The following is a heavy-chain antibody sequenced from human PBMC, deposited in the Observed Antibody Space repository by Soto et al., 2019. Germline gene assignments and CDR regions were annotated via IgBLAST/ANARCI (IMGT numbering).Heavy chain of an antibody. Sequence: GGSLRLSCAASGFTFRNFAMNWVRQAPGKGLEWVSGISVSGGTTYYADSVRGRFTVSRDNSKNSVFLQMNSLRAEDTAVYFCAKGMYYYDSSGYRLFDYWGQGTLVTVSS. CDR1: GFTFRNFA. D-gene: IGHD3-22*01. V-gene: IGHV3-23*01. CDR3: AKGMYYYDSSGYRLFDY. CDR2: ISVSGGTT. J-gene: IGHJ4*02.